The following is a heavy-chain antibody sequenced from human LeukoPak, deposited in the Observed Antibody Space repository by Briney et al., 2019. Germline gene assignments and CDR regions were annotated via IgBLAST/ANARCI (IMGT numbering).Heavy chain of an antibody. J-gene: IGHJ4*02. V-gene: IGHV1-46*01. CDR1: GYTFTSYY. D-gene: IGHD1-14*01. Sequence: GASVKVSCKASGYTFTSYYMHWVRQAPGQGLEWMGIINPSGGSTSYAQKFQGRVTMTRDTSTSTVYMELRSLRSDDTAVYYCARGGIRIRIDYWGQGTLVTVSS. CDR2: INPSGGST. CDR3: ARGGIRIRIDY.